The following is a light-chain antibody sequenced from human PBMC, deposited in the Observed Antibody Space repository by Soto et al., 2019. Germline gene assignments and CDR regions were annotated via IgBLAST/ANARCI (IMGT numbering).Light chain of an antibody. J-gene: IGLJ2*01. CDR2: EVS. CDR3: SSYVGGDFVV. Sequence: QSALTQPPSASGSPGQSVTISCTGTSSDVGGYNYVSWYQHHPGKVPKLMIYEVSKRPSGVPHRFSGSKSGNTASLTVSGLQPEDEADYYCSSYVGGDFVVFGGGTKVTVL. CDR1: SSDVGGYNY. V-gene: IGLV2-8*01.